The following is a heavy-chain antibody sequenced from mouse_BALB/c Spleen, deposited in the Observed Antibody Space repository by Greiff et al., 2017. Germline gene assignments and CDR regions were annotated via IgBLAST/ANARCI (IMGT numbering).Heavy chain of an antibody. J-gene: IGHJ2*01. CDR1: GFSLSTYGIG. D-gene: IGHD2-4*01. V-gene: IGHV8-11*01. Sequence: QVTLKVCGPGILQPSQTLSLTCSFSGFSLSTYGIGVGWIRQPSGKGLEWLVHIWWNDNKYYNTALKSRLTISKDTSNNQVFLKIASVDTADTATYYCARIASLYYDYDYWGQGTTLTVSS. CDR2: IWWNDNK. CDR3: ARIASLYYDYDY.